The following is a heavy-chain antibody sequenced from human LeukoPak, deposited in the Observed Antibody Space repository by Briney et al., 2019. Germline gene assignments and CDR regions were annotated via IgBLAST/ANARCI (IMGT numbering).Heavy chain of an antibody. V-gene: IGHV4-34*01. Sequence: PSETLSLTCAVYGGSFSGYYWSWIRQPPGKGLEWIGEINHSGSTNYNPSLKSRVTISLDTSKSQFSLKLNSVTAADTAVYCCARGVTDPNWGQGTLVTVSS. CDR3: ARGVTDPN. CDR2: INHSGST. D-gene: IGHD2-21*02. CDR1: GGSFSGYY. J-gene: IGHJ4*02.